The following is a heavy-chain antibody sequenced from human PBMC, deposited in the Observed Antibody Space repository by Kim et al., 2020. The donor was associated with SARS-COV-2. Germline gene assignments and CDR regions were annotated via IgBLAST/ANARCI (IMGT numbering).Heavy chain of an antibody. J-gene: IGHJ4*02. D-gene: IGHD6-19*01. CDR3: ARGLPYTSGWAHCFDY. V-gene: IGHV4-34*04. Sequence: PSIKSRASTSRDTAKNQFSLRLSSVTAADTAVYYCARGLPYTSGWAHCFDYWGQGTLVTVSS.